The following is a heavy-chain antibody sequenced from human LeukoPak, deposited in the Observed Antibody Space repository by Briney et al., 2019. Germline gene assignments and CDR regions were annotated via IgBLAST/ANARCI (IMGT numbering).Heavy chain of an antibody. CDR2: ISYDGSNK. CDR1: GFTFSSYA. CDR3: ARDRNFPAYYFDF. D-gene: IGHD3-10*01. Sequence: GRSLRLSCAASGFTFSSYAMHWVRQAPGKGLEWVAVISYDGSNKYYADSVKGRFTVSRDNSKNALYLQLNSLGAEDTAVYYCARDRNFPAYYFDFWGQGALVTVSS. J-gene: IGHJ4*02. V-gene: IGHV3-30-3*01.